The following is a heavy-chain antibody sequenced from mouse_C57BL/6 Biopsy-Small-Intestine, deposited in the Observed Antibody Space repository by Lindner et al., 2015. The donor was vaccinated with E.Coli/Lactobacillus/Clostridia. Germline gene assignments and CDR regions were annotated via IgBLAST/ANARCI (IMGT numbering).Heavy chain of an antibody. V-gene: IGHV3-6*01. CDR1: GFSITSGYY. D-gene: IGHD4-1*01. J-gene: IGHJ1*03. CDR3: ARDRSNWDWYFDV. Sequence: VQLQESGPGLVKPSQSLSLTCSVTGFSITSGYYWNWIRQFPGNKLEWMGYISYDGSDNYNPSLKNRISITRDTSKNQFFLKLNSVTTEETATYYCARDRSNWDWYFDVWGTGTTVTVSS. CDR2: ISYDGSD.